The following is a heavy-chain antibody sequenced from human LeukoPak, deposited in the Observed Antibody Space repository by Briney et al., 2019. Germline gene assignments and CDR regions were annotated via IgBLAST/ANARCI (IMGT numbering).Heavy chain of an antibody. J-gene: IGHJ5*02. V-gene: IGHV4-34*01. CDR1: GGSFSGYY. Sequence: SETLSLTCAVYGGSFSGYYWSWIRQLPGKGLEWIGEINHSGSTNYNPSLKSRVTISVDTSKNQFSLKLSSVTAADTAVYYCASWTTQVWFDPWGQGTLVTVSS. CDR3: ASWTTQVWFDP. D-gene: IGHD1-1*01. CDR2: INHSGST.